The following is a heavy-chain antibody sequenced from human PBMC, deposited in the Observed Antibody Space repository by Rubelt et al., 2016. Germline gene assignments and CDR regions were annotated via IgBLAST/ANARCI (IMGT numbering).Heavy chain of an antibody. J-gene: IGHJ3*02. CDR3: ARGAGGRYFDWYDAFDI. CDR2: INPNSGGT. Sequence: QVQLVQSGAEVKKPGASVKVSCKASGYTFTGYYMHWVRQAPGQGLEWMGWINPNSGGTNYAQKFQGRVTMTRDTSISTAYMGRGRLGSDDTAVYYCARGAGGRYFDWYDAFDIWGQGTMVTVSS. CDR1: GYTFTGYY. V-gene: IGHV1-2*02. D-gene: IGHD3-9*01.